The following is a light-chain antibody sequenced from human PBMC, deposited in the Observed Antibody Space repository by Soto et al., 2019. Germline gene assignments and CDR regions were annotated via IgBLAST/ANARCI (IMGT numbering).Light chain of an antibody. V-gene: IGLV3-21*01. CDR3: RVWEASGDQVV. Sequence: SSELTQPPSVSVAPGETARISCGGNNVGSRSVHWYQQKPGQAPFLVIYYDSDRPSGIPERFSGSNSGNTATLIISRVEAGDEADYYCRVWEASGDQVVFGGGTKLTVL. J-gene: IGLJ2*01. CDR2: YDS. CDR1: NVGSRS.